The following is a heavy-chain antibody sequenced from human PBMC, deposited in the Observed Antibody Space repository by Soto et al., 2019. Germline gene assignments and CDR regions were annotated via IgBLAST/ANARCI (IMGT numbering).Heavy chain of an antibody. CDR2: ISYDGSNK. J-gene: IGHJ4*02. CDR3: ARDLRNFTMLVVVTFGY. D-gene: IGHD3-22*01. Sequence: QVQLVESGGGVVQPGRSLRLSCAASGFTFSSYAMHWVRQAPGKGLEWVAVISYDGSNKYYADSVKGRFTISRDNSKNTLYLQLNSLSAEDTAVYYCARDLRNFTMLVVVTFGYWGQGTLVTVSS. CDR1: GFTFSSYA. V-gene: IGHV3-30-3*01.